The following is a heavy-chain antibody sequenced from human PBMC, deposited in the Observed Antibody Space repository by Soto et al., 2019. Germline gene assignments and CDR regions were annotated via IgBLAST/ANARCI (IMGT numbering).Heavy chain of an antibody. V-gene: IGHV3-30*18. CDR3: AKARVRIVGANSFDY. Sequence: GGSLRLSCVGSGFTFSNYGMHWVRQPPGKGLEWVALISGDGDKRYYADSVRGRLIISRDNSKDTLYLQMNSLGPDDTAVYFCAKARVRIVGANSFDYWGQGTPVTVSS. CDR2: ISGDGDKR. J-gene: IGHJ4*02. CDR1: GFTFSNYG. D-gene: IGHD1-26*01.